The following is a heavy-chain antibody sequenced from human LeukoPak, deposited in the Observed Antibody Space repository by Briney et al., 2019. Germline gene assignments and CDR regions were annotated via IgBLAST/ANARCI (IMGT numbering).Heavy chain of an antibody. CDR2: ISHDDGSNK. J-gene: IGHJ4*02. Sequence: GGSLRLSCVSSGFVFSRYALHWVRQAPGRGLDWVSGISHDDGSNKDYADSVKGRITISRDNSKSTVFLQMDSLRADDTAVYYCARRDGYKLDFWGQGTLITVSS. CDR3: ARRDGYKLDF. D-gene: IGHD5-24*01. CDR1: GFVFSRYA. V-gene: IGHV3-30*04.